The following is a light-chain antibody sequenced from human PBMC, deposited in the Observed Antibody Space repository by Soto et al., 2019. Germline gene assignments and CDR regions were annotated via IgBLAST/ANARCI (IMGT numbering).Light chain of an antibody. CDR3: CSYAGTYSFV. J-gene: IGLJ1*01. CDR2: DVT. V-gene: IGLV2-11*01. Sequence: LTQPRSVSGSPGQSVTVSCTGTNSDVGRYKYVSWYQQHPGKAPKLMLYDVTERPSGVPDRFSGSKSGNTASLIISGLQAEDEADYYCCSYAGTYSFVFGTGTKVTVL. CDR1: NSDVGRYKY.